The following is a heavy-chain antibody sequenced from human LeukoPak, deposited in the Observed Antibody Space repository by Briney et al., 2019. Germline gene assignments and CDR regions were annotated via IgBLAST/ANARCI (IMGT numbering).Heavy chain of an antibody. CDR2: INHSGSA. CDR3: ARRQNWLDP. V-gene: IGHV4-34*01. J-gene: IGHJ5*02. Sequence: SETLSLTCAVYGGSFSGYYWSWIRQPPGKGLEWIGDINHSGSAIYNPSLKSRVTVPVDASKNEVSLKVRSVTAADTAVYYCARRQNWLDPWGQGTLVTVFS. CDR1: GGSFSGYY.